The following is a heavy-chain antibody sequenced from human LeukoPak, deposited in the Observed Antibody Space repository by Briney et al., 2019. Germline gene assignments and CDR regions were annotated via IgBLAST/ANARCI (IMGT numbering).Heavy chain of an antibody. Sequence: GGSLRLSCAASGFTFINAWMSWVRQAPGKGLEWVGRIRSNTDGGTADHGTPVKGRFIISRDDSKNTLYLQMNSLKTEDTAVYFCSTVGPSGSHYPLDSWGQGTLVTVSS. CDR1: GFTFINAW. CDR2: IRSNTDGGTA. D-gene: IGHD3-10*01. CDR3: STVGPSGSHYPLDS. J-gene: IGHJ4*02. V-gene: IGHV3-15*01.